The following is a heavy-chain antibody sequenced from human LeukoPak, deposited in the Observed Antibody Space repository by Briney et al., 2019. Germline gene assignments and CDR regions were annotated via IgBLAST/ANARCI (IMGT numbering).Heavy chain of an antibody. CDR3: ARVYLSQQLVPGLDY. D-gene: IGHD6-13*01. Sequence: GSLRLSCAASGFIFSSYWMTWVRQAPGKGLEWVANINEDGSGKYYVDSVRGRFTISRDNARNSLYLQMNSLRAEDTALYYCARVYLSQQLVPGLDYWGQGTLVTVSS. V-gene: IGHV3-7*03. CDR1: GFIFSSYW. CDR2: INEDGSGK. J-gene: IGHJ4*02.